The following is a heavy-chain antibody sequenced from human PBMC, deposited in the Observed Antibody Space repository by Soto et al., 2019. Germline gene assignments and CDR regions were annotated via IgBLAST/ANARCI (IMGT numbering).Heavy chain of an antibody. CDR2: INAGNGNT. V-gene: IGHV1-3*01. Sequence: QVQLVQSGAEVKKPGASVKVSCKASGYTFTSYAMHWVRQAPGQGLEWMGWINAGNGNTKYSQKFQGRVTITRDTAESTDYMGLSSLRCEDTAVYYCAREGNDYVWGSYRRTAWFDPWGQGTLVTVSS. CDR3: AREGNDYVWGSYRRTAWFDP. J-gene: IGHJ5*02. D-gene: IGHD3-16*02. CDR1: GYTFTSYA.